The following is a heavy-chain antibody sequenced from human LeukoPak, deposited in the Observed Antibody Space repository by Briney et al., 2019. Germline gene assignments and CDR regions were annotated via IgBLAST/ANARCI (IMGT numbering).Heavy chain of an antibody. J-gene: IGHJ4*02. CDR3: ARGYCSSTSCYDY. CDR1: GFTFSSYG. D-gene: IGHD2-2*01. V-gene: IGHV3-33*01. Sequence: PGRSLRLSCAASGFTFSSYGMHWVRQAPGKGLEWVAVIWYDGSNKYYADSVKGRFTISRDNSKNTLYLQMNSLRAEDTAVYYCARGYCSSTSCYDYWGQGTLVTVSS. CDR2: IWYDGSNK.